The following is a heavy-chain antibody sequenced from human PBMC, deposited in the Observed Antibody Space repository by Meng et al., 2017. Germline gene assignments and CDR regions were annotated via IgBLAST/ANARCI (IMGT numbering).Heavy chain of an antibody. CDR3: TRGFCGGGTCYSGLT. V-gene: IGHV3-72*01. Sequence: EVQVVGSGGAMVQAGGSLRLSCTVSGFTLSDHYMDWVRQAPGKGLEWVGRSRDKTQSYSIEYAASVKGRFIISRDDSQQSLYLQMNSLQTDDTAMYYCTRGFCGGGTCYSGLTWGQGSLVTVSS. CDR1: GFTLSDHY. J-gene: IGHJ4*02. CDR2: SRDKTQSYSI. D-gene: IGHD2-21*01.